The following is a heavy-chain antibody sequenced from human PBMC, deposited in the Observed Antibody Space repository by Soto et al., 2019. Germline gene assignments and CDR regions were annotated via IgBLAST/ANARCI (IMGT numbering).Heavy chain of an antibody. Sequence: QVPLQESGPGLVKPSETLSLSCTVSGGSISSYYWSWIRQPPGKGLEWIGYVHDSWGSHYNPSLKSRFALSLDPSKSQSTLKLTSVTATHTAVYYCLRQGFGAPHGLVDVWGQGTTVTVSS. CDR3: LRQGFGAPHGLVDV. CDR2: VHDSWGS. CDR1: GGSISSYY. D-gene: IGHD3-10*01. J-gene: IGHJ6*02. V-gene: IGHV4-59*08.